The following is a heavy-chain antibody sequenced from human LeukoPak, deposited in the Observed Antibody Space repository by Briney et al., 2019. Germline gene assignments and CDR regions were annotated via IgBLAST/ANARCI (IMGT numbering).Heavy chain of an antibody. CDR1: GFTVSSNY. D-gene: IGHD3-22*01. V-gene: IGHV3-66*01. CDR2: IYRGGST. Sequence: GGSLRLSCAASGFTVSSNYMSWVRQAPGKGLEWVSVIYRGGSTDYADSVKGRFTISRDNSKNTLYLQMNSLKTEDTAVYYCTTDLSELDDSGYYAKYFHHWGQGTLVSVSS. J-gene: IGHJ1*01. CDR3: TTDLSELDDSGYYAKYFHH.